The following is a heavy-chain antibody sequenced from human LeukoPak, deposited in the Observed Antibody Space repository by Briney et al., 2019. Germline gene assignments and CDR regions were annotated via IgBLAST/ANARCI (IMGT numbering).Heavy chain of an antibody. D-gene: IGHD1-1*01. J-gene: IGHJ4*02. CDR2: INSDGSSI. CDR1: GFTVSNYW. Sequence: GGSLTLSCAASGFTVSNYWWHRVRQAPGKGLVWVSRINSDGSSISYADSVKGRFTISRDNAKDTLYLQMNSLRAEDTAVYYCTRYREEEPTYDYWGQGTLVTVSS. V-gene: IGHV3-74*01. CDR3: TRYREEEPTYDY.